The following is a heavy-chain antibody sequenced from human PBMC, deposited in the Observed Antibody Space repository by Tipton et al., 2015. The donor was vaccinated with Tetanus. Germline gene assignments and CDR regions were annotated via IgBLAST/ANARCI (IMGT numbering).Heavy chain of an antibody. D-gene: IGHD3-10*01. CDR1: GGPINSTPYF. V-gene: IGHV4-39*01. CDR2: IYYGGGT. CDR3: ARHRGAWSPPDDY. Sequence: TLSLTCTVSGGPINSTPYFWGWIRQPPGKGLEWIGLIYYGGGTYYSPALKSRVPISVDTSKNLFSLKLSSVTAADTAIYYCARHRGAWSPPDDYWGQGTLVTVSP. J-gene: IGHJ4*02.